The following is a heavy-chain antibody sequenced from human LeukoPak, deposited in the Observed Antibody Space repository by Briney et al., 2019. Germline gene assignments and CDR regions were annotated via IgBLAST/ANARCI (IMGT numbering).Heavy chain of an antibody. CDR3: ATVAAGKLRWMYYFDY. Sequence: ASVKVSCKVSGYTLTELSMHWVRQAPGKGLEWMGGFDPEDGETIYAQKFQGRVTMTEDTSTDTAYMELSSLRSEDTAVYYCATVAAGKLRWMYYFDYWGQGTLVTVSS. V-gene: IGHV1-24*01. CDR2: FDPEDGET. D-gene: IGHD5-12*01. CDR1: GYTLTELS. J-gene: IGHJ4*02.